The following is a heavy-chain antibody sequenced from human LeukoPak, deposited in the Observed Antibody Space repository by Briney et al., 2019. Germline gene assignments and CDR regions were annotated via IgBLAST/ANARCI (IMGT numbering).Heavy chain of an antibody. CDR1: GFTFSSYS. D-gene: IGHD6-13*01. J-gene: IGHJ4*02. V-gene: IGHV3-21*01. CDR2: ISSSSSYI. CDR3: ARVPYYSSSWYYFDY. Sequence: AGGSLRLSCAASGFTFSSYSMNWVRQAPGKGLEWVSSISSSSSYIYYADSVKGRFTISRDNAKNSLYLQMNSLRAEDTAVYYCARVPYYSSSWYYFDYWGQGTLVTVSS.